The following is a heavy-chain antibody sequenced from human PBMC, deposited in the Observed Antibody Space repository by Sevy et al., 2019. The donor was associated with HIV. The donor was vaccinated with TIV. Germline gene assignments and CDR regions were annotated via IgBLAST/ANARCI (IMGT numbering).Heavy chain of an antibody. CDR1: GDSINNGDYY. CDR3: ARTTVTTLSSARNNWFDP. J-gene: IGHJ5*02. V-gene: IGHV4-31*03. Sequence: SETLSLTCTVSGDSINNGDYYWSWIRHHPGKGLDWIGKIYYTGTTYYNPSLKSRLRISVERSENTLSLSLRSVTAADTAVYYCARTTVTTLSSARNNWFDPWGQGTLVTVSS. CDR2: IYYTGTT. D-gene: IGHD4-4*01.